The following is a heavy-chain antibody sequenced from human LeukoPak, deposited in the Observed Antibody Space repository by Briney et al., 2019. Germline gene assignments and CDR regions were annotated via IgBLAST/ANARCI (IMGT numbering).Heavy chain of an antibody. CDR2: IPYDGSNK. D-gene: IGHD3-10*02. J-gene: IGHJ6*04. CDR3: AELGITMIGGV. Sequence: WGSLRLSCAASEFTFSTYWITWVRQAPGKGLEWVALIPYDGSNKYYADSVKGRFTVSRDNSKNTLYLQMNSLRAEDTAVYYCAELGITMIGGVWGKGTTVTISS. CDR1: EFTFSTYW. V-gene: IGHV3-30*18.